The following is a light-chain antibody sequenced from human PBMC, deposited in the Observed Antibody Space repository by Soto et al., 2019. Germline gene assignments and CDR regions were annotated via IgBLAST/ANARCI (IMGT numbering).Light chain of an antibody. J-gene: IGKJ2*01. CDR2: KAS. CDR3: QRYTSLYT. V-gene: IGKV1-5*03. Sequence: DIQMTQSPSTLSASVGDRVTITCRASQSISSWLAWYQQKPGKAPKILLYKASSLESSVTSRCSGSGSGTEFTLTISSLQRDDFATYTWQRYTSLYTFGKGTKLEIK. CDR1: QSISSW.